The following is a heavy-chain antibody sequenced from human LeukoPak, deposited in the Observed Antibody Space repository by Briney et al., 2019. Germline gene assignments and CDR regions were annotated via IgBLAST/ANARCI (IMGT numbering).Heavy chain of an antibody. CDR1: GYTFSSYA. J-gene: IGHJ4*02. CDR3: ARVKSPVAYCGGDCLDYTTDY. CDR2: IIPIFGTA. Sequence: ASVKVSCKASGYTFSSYAISWVRQAPGQGLEWMGGIIPIFGTANYAQKFQGRVTITADESTSTAYMELSSLRSEDTAVYYCARVKSPVAYCGGDCLDYTTDYWGQGTLVTVSS. V-gene: IGHV1-69*13. D-gene: IGHD2-21*02.